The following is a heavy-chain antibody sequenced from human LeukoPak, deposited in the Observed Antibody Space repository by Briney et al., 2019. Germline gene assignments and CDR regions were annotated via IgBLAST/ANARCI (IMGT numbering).Heavy chain of an antibody. V-gene: IGHV3-9*01. J-gene: IGHJ4*02. CDR2: ISWNSGSI. CDR3: ARVVRSSWYGGIDY. D-gene: IGHD6-13*01. CDR1: GFTFDDYA. Sequence: GGSLRLSCTASGFTFDDYAMHWVRQAPGKGLEWVAGISWNSGSIAYGDSVKGRFTISRDNARNSLSLQMNSLRAEDTAVYYCARVVRSSWYGGIDYWGQGTLVTVSS.